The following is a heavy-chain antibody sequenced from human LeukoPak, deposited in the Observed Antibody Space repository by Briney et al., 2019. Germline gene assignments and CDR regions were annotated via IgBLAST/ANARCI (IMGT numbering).Heavy chain of an antibody. J-gene: IGHJ4*02. Sequence: PGGSLRLSCAASGFTFSSSWKQWVRHVPGKGVGWVSRLNSDGSSINYADSVKGRCTISRDNAENTLYLQMNSLRVEDTAVYYCARGLAGTLDYWGQGTLVTVSS. CDR3: ARGLAGTLDY. D-gene: IGHD6-19*01. V-gene: IGHV3-74*01. CDR1: GFTFSSSW. CDR2: LNSDGSSI.